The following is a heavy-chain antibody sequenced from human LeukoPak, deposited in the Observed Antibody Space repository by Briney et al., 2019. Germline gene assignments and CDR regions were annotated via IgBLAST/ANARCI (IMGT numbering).Heavy chain of an antibody. CDR3: ARTYDSSGYYYFDY. V-gene: IGHV1-69*13. D-gene: IGHD3-22*01. Sequence: GASVTVSCTASGGIFSSYAISWVRQAPGQGLEWMGGIIPLFGTPNYAQKFQGRVTITADESTSTAYMELSSLRSEDTAVYYCARTYDSSGYYYFDYWGQGTLVTVSS. CDR2: IIPLFGTP. J-gene: IGHJ4*02. CDR1: GGIFSSYA.